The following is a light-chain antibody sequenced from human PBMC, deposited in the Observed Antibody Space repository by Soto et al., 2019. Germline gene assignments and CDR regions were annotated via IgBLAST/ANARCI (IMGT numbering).Light chain of an antibody. CDR3: GTWDSSLSGGL. CDR2: DNN. Sequence: QSVLTQPPSVSAAPGQKVTISCSGSRSNIGNNYVSWYQQLPGTAPKLLIYDNNKRPSGIPDRFSGPKSGTSATLGITGLQTGDEADYYCGTWDSSLSGGLFGGGTKLTVL. CDR1: RSNIGNNY. V-gene: IGLV1-51*01. J-gene: IGLJ2*01.